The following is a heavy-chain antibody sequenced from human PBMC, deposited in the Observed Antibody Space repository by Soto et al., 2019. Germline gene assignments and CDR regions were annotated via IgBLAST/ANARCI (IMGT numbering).Heavy chain of an antibody. Sequence: GVSLKISCVGSGFSFSRYTVGWVRQVPGKGLEWMGVIHPGDSDTIYSPSFQGQVTISADKSISTAYLQWSSLKASDTAMYYCTLSYGDSYYYYYGMDVWGQGTTVTVSS. D-gene: IGHD4-17*01. J-gene: IGHJ6*02. CDR3: TLSYGDSYYYYYGMDV. CDR1: GFSFSRYT. V-gene: IGHV5-51*01. CDR2: IHPGDSDT.